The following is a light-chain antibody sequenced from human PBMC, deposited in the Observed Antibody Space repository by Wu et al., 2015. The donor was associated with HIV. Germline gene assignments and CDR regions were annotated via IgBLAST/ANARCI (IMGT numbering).Light chain of an antibody. V-gene: IGKV1-9*01. CDR2: AAS. CDR3: QQVNSFPYT. Sequence: DSQLTQSPSFLSASIGARVTITCRASQGIGSYLAWYQQKPGKVPKLLIYAASILQSGVPSRFSGSGSGTKFTLTISSLQPEDFATYYCQQVNSFPYTFGQGTKLEIK. CDR1: QGIGSY. J-gene: IGKJ2*01.